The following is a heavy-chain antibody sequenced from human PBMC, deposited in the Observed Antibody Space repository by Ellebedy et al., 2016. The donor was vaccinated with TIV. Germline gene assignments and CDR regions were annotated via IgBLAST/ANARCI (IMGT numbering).Heavy chain of an antibody. CDR1: GGSISSYY. CDR2: IYYSGST. D-gene: IGHD2-21*02. V-gene: IGHV4-59*01. CDR3: ARTTFEEVVTPFFDY. J-gene: IGHJ4*02. Sequence: SETLSLTXTVSGGSISSYYWSWIRQPPGKGLEWIGYIYYSGSTNYNPSLKSRVTISVDTSKNQFSLKLSSVTAADTAVYYCARTTFEEVVTPFFDYWGQGTLVTVSS.